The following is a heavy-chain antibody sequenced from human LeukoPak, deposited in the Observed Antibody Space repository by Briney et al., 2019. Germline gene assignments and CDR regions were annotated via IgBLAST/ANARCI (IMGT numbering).Heavy chain of an antibody. Sequence: AGGSLRLSCATSGFICSNYWMGWVRQAPGKGLEWVAKIKEEGREKKHVDSVKGRFTISRENAENAVYLEMNSVRAEDTAVYYCTRMYLYESGGYRPSDYXAQGTLVTVSX. D-gene: IGHD3-22*01. J-gene: IGHJ4*02. CDR1: GFICSNYW. V-gene: IGHV3-7*01. CDR2: IKEEGREK. CDR3: TRMYLYESGGYRPSDY.